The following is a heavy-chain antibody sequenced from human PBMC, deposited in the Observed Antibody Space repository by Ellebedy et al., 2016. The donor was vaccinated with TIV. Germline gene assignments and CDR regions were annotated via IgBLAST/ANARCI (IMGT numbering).Heavy chain of an antibody. J-gene: IGHJ5*02. V-gene: IGHV3-48*02. CDR2: ISSSSSTI. CDR3: ARGDYYDSSGTILGFDP. CDR1: GFTFSSYS. D-gene: IGHD3-22*01. Sequence: GGSLRLXXAASGFTFSSYSMNWVRQAPGKGLEWVSYISSSSSTIYYADSVKGRFTISRDNAKNSLYLQMNSLRDEDTAVYYCARGDYYDSSGTILGFDPWGQGTLVTVSS.